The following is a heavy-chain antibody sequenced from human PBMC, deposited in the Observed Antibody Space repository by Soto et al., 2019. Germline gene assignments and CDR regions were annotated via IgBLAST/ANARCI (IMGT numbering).Heavy chain of an antibody. Sequence: NPSETLSLTCTVSGGSISSYYWSWIRQPPGKGLEWIGYIYYSGSTNYNPSLKSRVTISVDTSKNQFSLKLSSVTAADTAVYYCASGGRGGWFDPWGQGTLVAVSS. CDR2: IYYSGST. D-gene: IGHD3-10*01. J-gene: IGHJ5*02. CDR3: ASGGRGGWFDP. CDR1: GGSISSYY. V-gene: IGHV4-59*01.